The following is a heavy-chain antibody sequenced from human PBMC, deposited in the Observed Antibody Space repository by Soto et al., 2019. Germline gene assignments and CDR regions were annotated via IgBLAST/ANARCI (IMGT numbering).Heavy chain of an antibody. CDR2: IYYNGFT. D-gene: IGHD3-3*01. CDR1: GGSITGSNYY. CDR3: ARQYDSWSGGGWFDP. Sequence: SETLSLTCTVSGGSITGSNYYWGWIRQPPGKGLEWIAIIYYNGFTYYSPSLKSRVIISVDTSKNQFSLRLSSVTAADTAVYYCARQYDSWSGGGWFDPWGQGTLVTVSS. J-gene: IGHJ5*02. V-gene: IGHV4-39*01.